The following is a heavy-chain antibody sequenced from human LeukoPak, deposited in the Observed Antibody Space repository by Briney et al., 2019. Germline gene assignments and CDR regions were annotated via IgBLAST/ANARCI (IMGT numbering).Heavy chain of an antibody. Sequence: GGSLRLSCAASGFTFSSYSMNWVRQAPGKGLEWVSSISSSSSYIYYADSVKGRFTISRDNAKNLLYLQMNSLRAEDTAVYYCARDPLGGVIDYFDYWGQGTLVTVSS. CDR1: GFTFSSYS. CDR2: ISSSSSYI. J-gene: IGHJ4*02. V-gene: IGHV3-21*01. D-gene: IGHD3-16*02. CDR3: ARDPLGGVIDYFDY.